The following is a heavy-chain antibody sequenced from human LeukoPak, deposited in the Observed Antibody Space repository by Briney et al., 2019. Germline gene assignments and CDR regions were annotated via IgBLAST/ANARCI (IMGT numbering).Heavy chain of an antibody. J-gene: IGHJ4*02. CDR1: GGSLSGYY. D-gene: IGHD6-13*01. V-gene: IGHV4-59*03. CDR3: ARDGRITYSSSWSFDY. Sequence: SETLSLSWTVSGGSLSGYYWSWIRQSPGKGVEWIGYIYYSGSTNYNPSLKSRVTISVDTSKNQFSLRLSSVTAADTALYYCARDGRITYSSSWSFDYWGQGTLVTVSS. CDR2: IYYSGST.